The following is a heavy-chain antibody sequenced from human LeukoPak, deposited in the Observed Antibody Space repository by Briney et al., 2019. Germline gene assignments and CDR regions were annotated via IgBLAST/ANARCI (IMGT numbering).Heavy chain of an antibody. CDR1: GFTFSSYG. CDR2: IRYDGSNK. J-gene: IGHJ4*02. D-gene: IGHD3-9*01. Sequence: PGGSLRLSCAASGFTFSSYGMHWVRQAPGKGLEWVAFIRYDGSNKYYADSVKGRFTISRDNSKNTLYLQMNSLRAEDTAVYYCARALRELRYFDWLPDYWGQGTLVTVSS. CDR3: ARALRELRYFDWLPDY. V-gene: IGHV3-30*02.